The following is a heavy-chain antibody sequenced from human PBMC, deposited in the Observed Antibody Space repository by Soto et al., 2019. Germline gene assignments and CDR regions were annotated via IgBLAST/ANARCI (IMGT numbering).Heavy chain of an antibody. CDR3: ARDLYCSGGSCYLGYYGMDV. D-gene: IGHD2-15*01. V-gene: IGHV1-18*04. Sequence: QVQLVQSGAEVKKPGASVKVSCKASGYTFTSYGISWVRQAPGQGLEWMGWISAYNGNTNYAQKLQGRVTMTTDTATSTAYMELRSRRADDTAVYYCARDLYCSGGSCYLGYYGMDVWGQGTTVTVSS. CDR1: GYTFTSYG. CDR2: ISAYNGNT. J-gene: IGHJ6*02.